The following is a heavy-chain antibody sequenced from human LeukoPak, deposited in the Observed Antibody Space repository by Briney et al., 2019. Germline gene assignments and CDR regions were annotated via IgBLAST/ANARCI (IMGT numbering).Heavy chain of an antibody. CDR2: IIPIFGTA. CDR3: ARERGARVPAAPRHDAFDI. V-gene: IGHV1-69*05. J-gene: IGHJ3*02. CDR1: GGTFSSYA. D-gene: IGHD2-2*01. Sequence: GASVKVSCKASGGTFSSYAISWVRQAPGQGLEWMGGIIPIFGTANYAQKFQGRVTITTDESTSTAYMELSSLRSEDTAVYYCARERGARVPAAPRHDAFDIWGQGTMVTVSS.